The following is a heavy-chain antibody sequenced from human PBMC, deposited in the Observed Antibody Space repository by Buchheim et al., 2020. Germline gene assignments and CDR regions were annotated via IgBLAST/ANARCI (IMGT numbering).Heavy chain of an antibody. Sequence: EVQLVESGGGLVQPGGSLRLSCAASGFTFSSYSMNWVRQAPGKGLEWVSYISSSSTIYYADSVKGRFTISRDNAKNSLYLQMNSLRAEDTAVYYCARRQGLYGDYGDYWGQGTL. CDR2: ISSSSTI. D-gene: IGHD4-17*01. CDR3: ARRQGLYGDYGDY. J-gene: IGHJ4*02. CDR1: GFTFSSYS. V-gene: IGHV3-48*01.